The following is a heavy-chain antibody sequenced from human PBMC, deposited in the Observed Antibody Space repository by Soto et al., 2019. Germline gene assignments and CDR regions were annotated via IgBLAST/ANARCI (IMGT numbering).Heavy chain of an antibody. CDR3: ARDLFNYDSSGYYPLDV. CDR2: IYYSGST. CDR1: GGSISSYY. D-gene: IGHD3-22*01. J-gene: IGHJ6*02. V-gene: IGHV4-59*01. Sequence: PSETLSLTCTVSGGSISSYYWSWIRQPPGKGLEWIGYIYYSGSTNYNPSLKSRVTISVDTSKNQFSLKLSSVTAADTAVYYCARDLFNYDSSGYYPLDVWGQGTTVTVSS.